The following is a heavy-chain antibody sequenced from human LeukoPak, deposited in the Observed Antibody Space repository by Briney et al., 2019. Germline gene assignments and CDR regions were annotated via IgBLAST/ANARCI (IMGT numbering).Heavy chain of an antibody. D-gene: IGHD3-9*01. Sequence: ASVKVSCKASGYTFTSYYMHWVRQAPGQGLEWMGIINPSGGSTSYAQKFQGRVTMTRNTSISTAYMELSSLRSEDTAVCYCARRPYKYYDILTGSYRSEFEYWGQGTLVTVSS. CDR3: ARRPYKYYDILTGSYRSEFEY. CDR2: INPSGGST. CDR1: GYTFTSYY. V-gene: IGHV1-46*01. J-gene: IGHJ4*02.